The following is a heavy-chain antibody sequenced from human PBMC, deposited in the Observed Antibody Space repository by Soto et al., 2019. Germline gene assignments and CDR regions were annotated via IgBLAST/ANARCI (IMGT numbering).Heavy chain of an antibody. CDR1: GLTFRSYA. D-gene: IGHD3-10*01. V-gene: IGHV3-74*01. CDR2: IYNDGTYS. J-gene: IGHJ4*02. Sequence: GGSLSLSCAASGLTFRSYAMSWVRQAPGKGLVWISRIYNDGTYSDYADSVRGRFTISRDNVNDTLYLQMNNLRAEDSGLYYCTRGPRPISTGTGAYWGQGTQVSVSS. CDR3: TRGPRPISTGTGAY.